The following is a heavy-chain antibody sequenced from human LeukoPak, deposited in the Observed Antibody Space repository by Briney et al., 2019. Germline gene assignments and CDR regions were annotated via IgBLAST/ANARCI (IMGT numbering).Heavy chain of an antibody. CDR1: GYTFTSYG. CDR2: ISAYNGNT. Sequence: ASVKVSCKASGYTFTSYGISWVRQAPGQGLEWMGWISAYNGNTNYAQKLQGRVTMTTDTSTSTAYMELRSLRSDDTAVYYCARDHLGYCSSTSCYALPGNWFDPWGQGTLVTVSS. J-gene: IGHJ5*02. V-gene: IGHV1-18*01. CDR3: ARDHLGYCSSTSCYALPGNWFDP. D-gene: IGHD2-2*01.